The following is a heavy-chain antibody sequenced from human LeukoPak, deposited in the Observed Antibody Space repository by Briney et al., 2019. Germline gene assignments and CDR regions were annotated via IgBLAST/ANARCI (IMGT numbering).Heavy chain of an antibody. CDR3: ALMWY. D-gene: IGHD2-21*01. Sequence: PGKSLRLSCAASGFIFSGHYMDWVRQAPGKGLEWVGRIRNKANSYITEYAASVKGRFTISRDDSKNSLYLQMNSLKSEDTAVYYCALMWYWGQGTLVTVSS. V-gene: IGHV3-72*01. J-gene: IGHJ4*02. CDR1: GFIFSGHY. CDR2: IRNKANSYIT.